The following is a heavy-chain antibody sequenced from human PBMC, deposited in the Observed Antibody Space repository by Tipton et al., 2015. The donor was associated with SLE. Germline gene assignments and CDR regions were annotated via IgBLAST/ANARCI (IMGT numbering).Heavy chain of an antibody. CDR3: ARSYDAFDM. V-gene: IGHV4-59*08. CDR1: GGSISNYY. CDR2: IYSSVST. Sequence: LRLSCTVPGGSISNYYWSWIRQSPGKGLEWIGHIYSSVSTLYNPSLKSRVSFSLDTSNNQFSLRVNSVTATDTAVYYCARSYDAFDMWGQGTLVTVSS. D-gene: IGHD3-10*01. J-gene: IGHJ3*02.